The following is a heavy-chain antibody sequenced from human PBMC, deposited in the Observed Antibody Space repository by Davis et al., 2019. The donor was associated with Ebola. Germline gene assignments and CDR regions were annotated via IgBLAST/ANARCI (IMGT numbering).Heavy chain of an antibody. Sequence: PGGSLRLSCAASTLTFGVDDMNWVRQAPGKGLEWVSSISSGSYYIYYADSLKGRFTISRDNAKNLLYLHMNSLRAEDTAVYHCARGGYYDSSGYSHAAFDIWGQGTLVTVSS. CDR3: ARGGYYDSSGYSHAAFDI. J-gene: IGHJ3*02. CDR1: TLTFGVDD. D-gene: IGHD3-22*01. CDR2: ISSGSYYI. V-gene: IGHV3-21*06.